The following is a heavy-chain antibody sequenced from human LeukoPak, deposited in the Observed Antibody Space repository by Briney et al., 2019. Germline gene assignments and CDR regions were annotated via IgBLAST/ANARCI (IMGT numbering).Heavy chain of an antibody. V-gene: IGHV4-34*01. D-gene: IGHD2-2*01. CDR1: GGSFSGYY. Sequence: SETLSLTCAVYGGSFSGYYWSGIRQPPGRGVEWIGEIAHSGSTKYNPSLKSRVTISVDASKTQFSLKLTSVTAADTAVYYCARGGVVVPAAIEHNWFAPGGQGTLVTLSS. J-gene: IGHJ5*02. CDR2: IAHSGST. CDR3: ARGGVVVPAAIEHNWFAP.